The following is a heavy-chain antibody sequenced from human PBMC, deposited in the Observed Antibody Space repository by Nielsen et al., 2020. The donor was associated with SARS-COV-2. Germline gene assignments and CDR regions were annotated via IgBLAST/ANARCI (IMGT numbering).Heavy chain of an antibody. CDR3: LSGQHNYYYYYGMDV. V-gene: IGHV3-30*03. CDR1: GFNFGFYG. Sequence: GGSLRLSCAASGFNFGFYGMHWVRQAPGKGLEWVAVISYDGRNAYHADSLKGRLSISRDNSKSTVFLQMNSLRAEDTAVYYCLSGQHNYYYYYGMDVWGQGTTVTVSS. J-gene: IGHJ6*02. CDR2: ISYDGRNA. D-gene: IGHD3-10*01.